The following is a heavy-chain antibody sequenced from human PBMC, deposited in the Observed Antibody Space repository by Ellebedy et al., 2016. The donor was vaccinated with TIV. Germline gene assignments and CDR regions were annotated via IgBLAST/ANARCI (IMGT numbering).Heavy chain of an antibody. D-gene: IGHD1-1*01. CDR2: IKEDGSLK. J-gene: IGHJ4*02. Sequence: GESLKISCAASGFTFSNYWMSWVRQAPGKGLELVAKIKEDGSLKYYVDAVKGRFAISRDNAKNSLYLQMNSLRAEDTAVYYCARYGNLGYWGQGTLVTVSS. CDR3: ARYGNLGY. V-gene: IGHV3-7*03. CDR1: GFTFSNYW.